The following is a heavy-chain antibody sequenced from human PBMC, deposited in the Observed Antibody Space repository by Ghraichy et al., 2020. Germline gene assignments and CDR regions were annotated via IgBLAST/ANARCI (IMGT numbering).Heavy chain of an antibody. Sequence: GGSLRLSCVVSGFTFHDYAMLWVRQGPGEGLEWVSGITSNSGDIRYADSVKGRFTISRDNAKNSLYLQMNSLRPEDTALYYCVKTVRYWETMDVWGQGTTVTVSS. J-gene: IGHJ6*02. CDR3: VKTVRYWETMDV. V-gene: IGHV3-9*01. CDR1: GFTFHDYA. CDR2: ITSNSGDI. D-gene: IGHD1-26*01.